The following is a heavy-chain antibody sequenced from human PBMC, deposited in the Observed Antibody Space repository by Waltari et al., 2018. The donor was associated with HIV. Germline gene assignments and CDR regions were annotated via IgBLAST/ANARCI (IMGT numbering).Heavy chain of an antibody. J-gene: IGHJ4*02. CDR2: INSDGSST. CDR3: ARGGSKPLDY. CDR1: GFTFSNYW. D-gene: IGHD4-4*01. V-gene: IGHV3-74*01. Sequence: EVQLVESGGGSVQPGGSLRLSCAASGFTFSNYWMHWVRQAPGKGLGWVSRINSDGSSTSYADSVKGRFTISRDNAKNTVYLQMNSLRAEDTAVYYCARGGSKPLDYWGQGTLVTVSS.